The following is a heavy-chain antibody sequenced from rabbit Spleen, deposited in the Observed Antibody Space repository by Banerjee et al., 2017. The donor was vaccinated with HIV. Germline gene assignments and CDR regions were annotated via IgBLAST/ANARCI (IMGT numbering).Heavy chain of an antibody. V-gene: IGHV1S45*01. CDR3: ARGNAGGSGNYVDYFTL. J-gene: IGHJ4*01. D-gene: IGHD4-2*01. Sequence: QEQLLESGGGLVQPGGSLTLTCKASGLDFSSSYWMCWVRQAPGKGLEWIACIYAGSGGNTYYASWAKGRFTITRSTSLNTVTLQLNSLTAADTATYFCARGNAGGSGNYVDYFTLWGPGTLVTVS. CDR2: IYAGSGGNT. CDR1: GLDFSSSYW.